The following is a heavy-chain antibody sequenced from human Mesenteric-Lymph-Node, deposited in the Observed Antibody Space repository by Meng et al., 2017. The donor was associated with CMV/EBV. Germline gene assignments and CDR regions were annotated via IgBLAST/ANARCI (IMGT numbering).Heavy chain of an antibody. Sequence: GSLRLSCTVSGGSISSSSYYWGWIRQPPGKGLEWIGSIYYSGSTYYNPSLKSRVTISVDTSKNQFSLKLSSVTAADTAVYYCARGVSLRFPSYYGMDVWGQGTTVTVSS. CDR2: IYYSGST. CDR3: ARGVSLRFPSYYGMDV. D-gene: IGHD3-3*01. CDR1: GGSISSSSYY. V-gene: IGHV4-39*01. J-gene: IGHJ6*02.